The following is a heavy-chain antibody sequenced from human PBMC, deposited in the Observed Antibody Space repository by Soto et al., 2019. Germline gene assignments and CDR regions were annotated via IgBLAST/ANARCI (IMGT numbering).Heavy chain of an antibody. Sequence: SGPTLLNPTQTLILPYTFSGSALSTRGVGVGWGGQPPRKALEWLALIYWDDDKRYSPSLKSRVTITKETSKNQVVLTMTNMDPVDTAKYYCAQRRGYSSGWYGDDALDIWGQRTMVAVTS. CDR1: GSALSTRGVG. J-gene: IGHJ3*02. CDR2: IYWDDDK. D-gene: IGHD6-19*01. CDR3: AQRRGYSSGWYGDDALDI. V-gene: IGHV2-5*02.